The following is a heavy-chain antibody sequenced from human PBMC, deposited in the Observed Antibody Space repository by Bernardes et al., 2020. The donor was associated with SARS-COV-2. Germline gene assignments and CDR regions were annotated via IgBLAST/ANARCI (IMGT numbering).Heavy chain of an antibody. J-gene: IGHJ6*02. D-gene: IGHD6-19*01. Sequence: SETLSLTCTVSGGSISSSSYYWGWIRQSPGKGLEWIGSIYYRGRTHYNPSLKSRVTISVDTSKNHFSLKLSSVTAADTAVYYCARQYSGGWYWGYGMDVWSQGTTVTVSS. CDR1: GGSISSSSYY. CDR2: IYYRGRT. V-gene: IGHV4-39*01. CDR3: ARQYSGGWYWGYGMDV.